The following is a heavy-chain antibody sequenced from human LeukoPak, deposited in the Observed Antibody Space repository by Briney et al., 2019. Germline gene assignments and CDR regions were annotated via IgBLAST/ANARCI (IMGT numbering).Heavy chain of an antibody. D-gene: IGHD4-17*01. Sequence: LSGGSLRLSCAAPGLTFSSYWMHWVRHAPGKGLVWVSRINTIGSSTTYADSVKGRFSISRDNAKNTLYLQMNSLRAEDTAVYYCVRVIYGDYLFDYWGQGTLVTVSS. CDR3: VRVIYGDYLFDY. V-gene: IGHV3-74*01. J-gene: IGHJ4*02. CDR2: INTIGSST. CDR1: GLTFSSYW.